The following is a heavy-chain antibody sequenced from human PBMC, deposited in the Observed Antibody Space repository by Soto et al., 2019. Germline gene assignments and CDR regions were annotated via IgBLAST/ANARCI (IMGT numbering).Heavy chain of an antibody. CDR3: VRDHGVCDRDYNAFDV. J-gene: IGHJ3*01. CDR1: GFTFSSDN. D-gene: IGHD4-4*01. Sequence: EVQLMESGGGLVQPGGSLRLSCAASGFTFSSDNMNWVRQAPGEELEWVSYISANSKNIYYVDSVKGRFTISRDNGKDSLYLQMNNLRVEDTAVYYCVRDHGVCDRDYNAFDVWGRGTMVTVSS. V-gene: IGHV3-48*04. CDR2: ISANSKNI.